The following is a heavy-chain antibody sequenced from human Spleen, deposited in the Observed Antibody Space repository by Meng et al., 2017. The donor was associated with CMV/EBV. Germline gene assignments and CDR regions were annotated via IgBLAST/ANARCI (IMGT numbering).Heavy chain of an antibody. V-gene: IGHV3-48*02. D-gene: IGHD2-21*01. Sequence: GESLKISCAASGFPFSSYSMNWVRQAPGKGLEWVSYISGSSSTIYYADSVKGRFTISRDNAKNSLSLQMNSLRDEDTAVYYCVRDLAVSAWVIFEYWGQGTLVTVSS. CDR1: GFPFSSYS. J-gene: IGHJ4*02. CDR3: VRDLAVSAWVIFEY. CDR2: ISGSSSTI.